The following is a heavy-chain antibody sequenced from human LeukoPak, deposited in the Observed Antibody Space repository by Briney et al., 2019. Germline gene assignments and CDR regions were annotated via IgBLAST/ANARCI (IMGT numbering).Heavy chain of an antibody. D-gene: IGHD3-22*01. CDR3: ARANSGMIVGPNWFDP. Sequence: PSETLSLTCTVSGDSISSHYWSWIRQPPGKGLEWIGYIYYSGSTNYNPSLKSRVTISVDTSKNQFSLKLSSVTAADTAVYYCARANSGMIVGPNWFDPWGQGTLVTVSS. J-gene: IGHJ5*02. V-gene: IGHV4-59*11. CDR1: GDSISSHY. CDR2: IYYSGST.